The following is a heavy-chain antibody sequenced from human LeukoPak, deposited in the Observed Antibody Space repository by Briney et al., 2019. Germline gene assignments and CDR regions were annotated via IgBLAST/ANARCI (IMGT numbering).Heavy chain of an antibody. CDR3: ARRYLYYYYYMDV. CDR1: GASISSSNW. D-gene: IGHD2-21*01. Sequence: SETLSLTCAVSGASISSSNWWSWVRQPPGKGLEWIGEINHSGYTNYNSSLKSRVTISVDTSKNQFSLKLKSVTAADTAVYYCARRYLYYYYYMDVWGKGTTVTISS. V-gene: IGHV4-4*02. J-gene: IGHJ6*03. CDR2: INHSGYT.